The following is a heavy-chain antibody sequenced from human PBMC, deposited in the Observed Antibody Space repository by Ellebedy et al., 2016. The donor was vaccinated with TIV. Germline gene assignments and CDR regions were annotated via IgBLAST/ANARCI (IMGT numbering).Heavy chain of an antibody. CDR3: AKDLNDYSTSSGEVDY. V-gene: IGHV3-48*01. J-gene: IGHJ4*02. CDR1: GFTFSSYS. Sequence: GGSLRLSCAASGFTFSSYSMNWVRQAPGKGLEWVSYISSSSTIYYADSVKGRFTISRDNAKNSLYLQMTSLRAEDTAVYYCAKDLNDYSTSSGEVDYWGQGTLVTVSS. CDR2: ISSSSTI. D-gene: IGHD6-6*01.